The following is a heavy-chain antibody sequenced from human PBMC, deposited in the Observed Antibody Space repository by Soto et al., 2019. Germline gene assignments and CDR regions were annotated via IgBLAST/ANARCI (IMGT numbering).Heavy chain of an antibody. D-gene: IGHD4-17*01. CDR1: GVTFSNSD. Sequence: PGGSLRLSCVVSGVTFSNSDMQWVRQAPGKGLEWVAMISADGNSEDYAASVKGRFTVSRENSKNTLYLQMDSLRVEDTAIYYCAKGVDYGGNPWGHWGQGALVTVSS. V-gene: IGHV3-30*18. J-gene: IGHJ4*02. CDR3: AKGVDYGGNPWGH. CDR2: ISADGNSE.